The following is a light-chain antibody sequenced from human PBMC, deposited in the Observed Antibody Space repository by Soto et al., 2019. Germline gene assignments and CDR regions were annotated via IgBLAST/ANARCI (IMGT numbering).Light chain of an antibody. CDR1: QDISNY. J-gene: IGKJ1*01. Sequence: DIQMTQSPSSLSASVGDRVTITCRAAQDISNYFAWYQQKPGKVSKLMIYAASTLQSGVPSRFRGSGSETDFTLTISSLPPEYVATYYCPQYNSAPTWTFGQGTKVEIK. V-gene: IGKV1-27*01. CDR2: AAS. CDR3: PQYNSAPTWT.